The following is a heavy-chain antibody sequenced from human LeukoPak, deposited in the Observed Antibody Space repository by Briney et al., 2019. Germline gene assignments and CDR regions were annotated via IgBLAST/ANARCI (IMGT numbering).Heavy chain of an antibody. V-gene: IGHV1-2*06. CDR1: GYTFTGYY. CDR2: INPNSGGT. J-gene: IGHJ4*02. Sequence: SVKVSCKASGYTFTGYYMHWVRQAPGQGLEWMGRINPNSGGTNYAQKFQGRVTMTRDTSISTAYMELSRLRSDDTAVYYCARFGRGYSYGVDYWGQGTLVTVSS. CDR3: ARFGRGYSYGVDY. D-gene: IGHD5-18*01.